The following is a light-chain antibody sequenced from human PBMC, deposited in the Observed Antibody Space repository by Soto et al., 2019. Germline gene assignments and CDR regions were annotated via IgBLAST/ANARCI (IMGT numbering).Light chain of an antibody. J-gene: IGKJ1*01. V-gene: IGKV1-5*03. CDR2: QAS. CDR3: QQYLSYPWT. CDR1: QTISSW. Sequence: DIQMTQSPSTLSGSVGDRVTITCRASQTISSWLAWYQQKPGKAPKLLIYQASSLEGGVPSRFRGSGSEREFTLTISSLQPEDFATYYCQQYLSYPWTFGQGTKVDIK.